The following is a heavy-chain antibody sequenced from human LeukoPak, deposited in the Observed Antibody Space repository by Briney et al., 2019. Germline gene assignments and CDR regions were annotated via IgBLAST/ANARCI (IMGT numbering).Heavy chain of an antibody. Sequence: GGSLRLSCAASEFTFSSYSMNWVRQAPGKGLEWVSYITNSGNSKSYADSVKGRFTISRDNTKNTLYLQMNSLRAEDTAVYHCARDGFDSSGYYYADYWGQGTLVTVSS. J-gene: IGHJ4*02. D-gene: IGHD3-22*01. CDR1: EFTFSSYS. CDR3: ARDGFDSSGYYYADY. CDR2: ITNSGNSK. V-gene: IGHV3-48*01.